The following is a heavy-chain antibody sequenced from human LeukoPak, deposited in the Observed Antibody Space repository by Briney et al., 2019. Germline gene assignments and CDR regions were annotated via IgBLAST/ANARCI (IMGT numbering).Heavy chain of an antibody. J-gene: IGHJ5*02. V-gene: IGHV4-61*02. D-gene: IGHD3-9*01. CDR1: GGSISSGSYY. CDR2: IYTSGST. CDR3: ARGLYYDILTGLLEGWFDP. Sequence: SETLSLTCTVSGGSISSGSYYWTWIRQPAGKGLEWIGRIYTSGSTNYNPSLKSRVTISVDTSKNQFSLKLSSVTAADTAVYYCARGLYYDILTGLLEGWFDPWGQGTLVTVSS.